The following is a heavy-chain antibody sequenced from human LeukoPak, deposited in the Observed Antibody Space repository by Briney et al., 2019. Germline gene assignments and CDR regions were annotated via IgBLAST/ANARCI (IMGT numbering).Heavy chain of an antibody. CDR3: ANRPGDPYYYDY. CDR1: GFTFSSYE. V-gene: IGHV3-48*03. J-gene: IGHJ4*02. Sequence: GGSLRLSCAASGFTFSSYEMNWVRQAPGKGLEWVSYISSSGRTIYYADSVKGRFTISRDNAKNSLYLQMNSLRAEDAAVYYCANRPGDPYYYDYWGQGTLVTVSS. D-gene: IGHD2-21*01. CDR2: ISSSGRTI.